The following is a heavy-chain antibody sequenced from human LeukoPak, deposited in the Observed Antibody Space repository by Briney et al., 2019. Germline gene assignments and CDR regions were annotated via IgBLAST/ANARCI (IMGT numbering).Heavy chain of an antibody. Sequence: REASVKVSCKASGYTFTGYYMHWVRQTPGQGLEWMGWINPNSGDTNYAQKFQGRVTMTRDTSISTAYMELSRLRSDDTAVYYCAREGHLSHFDYWGQGTLVTVSS. CDR1: GYTFTGYY. CDR2: INPNSGDT. J-gene: IGHJ4*02. V-gene: IGHV1-2*02. CDR3: AREGHLSHFDY.